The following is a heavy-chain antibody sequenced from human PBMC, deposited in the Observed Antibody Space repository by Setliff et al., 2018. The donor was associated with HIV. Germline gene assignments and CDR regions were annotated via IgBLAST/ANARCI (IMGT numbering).Heavy chain of an antibody. Sequence: SVKVSCKASGGTFRSHGISWVRQAPGLGLEWMGGIVPILNTGNYAPKFQGRVTITADASTTTAYMELSSLRSEDMAVYYCVRQKASEYSSSFWFDPWGQGTLVTVSS. CDR1: GGTFRSHG. V-gene: IGHV1-69*13. J-gene: IGHJ5*02. CDR3: VRQKASEYSSSFWFDP. CDR2: IVPILNTG. D-gene: IGHD6-6*01.